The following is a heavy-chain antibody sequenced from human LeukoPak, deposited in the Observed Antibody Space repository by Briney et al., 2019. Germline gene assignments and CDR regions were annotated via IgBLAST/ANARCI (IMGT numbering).Heavy chain of an antibody. D-gene: IGHD1-26*01. CDR2: ISGDGGRT. CDR1: GFTYDHYA. Sequence: GGSLRLSCAASGFTYDHYAMHWVRQPPGKGLEWVSLISGDGGRTYYADSVKGRFTISRENAKNSLYLQMNSLRAGDTAVYYCARADSGSYVPFDLWGQGTVVTVSS. J-gene: IGHJ3*01. CDR3: ARADSGSYVPFDL. V-gene: IGHV3-43*02.